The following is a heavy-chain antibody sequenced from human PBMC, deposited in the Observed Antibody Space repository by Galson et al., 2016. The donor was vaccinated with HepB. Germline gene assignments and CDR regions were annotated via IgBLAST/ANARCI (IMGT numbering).Heavy chain of an antibody. J-gene: IGHJ4*02. CDR3: AKVSDRANNGYSGAFDS. D-gene: IGHD3-22*01. Sequence: SLRLSCAASGFTLGNYPMTWVRQAPGKGLEWVSTISTLETHYRDSVEGRFTISRDTSENPLHLQMSRLRADDTAIYYCAKVSDRANNGYSGAFDSWGQGTLVTVSS. V-gene: IGHV3-23*01. CDR1: GFTLGNYP. CDR2: ISTLET.